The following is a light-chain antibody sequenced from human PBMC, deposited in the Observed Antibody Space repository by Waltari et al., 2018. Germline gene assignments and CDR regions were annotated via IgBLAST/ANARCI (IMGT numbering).Light chain of an antibody. V-gene: IGKV3-11*01. CDR3: QQRSNWPLT. CDR2: DAS. J-gene: IGKJ4*01. CDR1: QSVSTS. Sequence: EIVLTQSPATLSLSPGERATLSCRASQSVSTSLAWSQPKPGQAPRLLSQDASNRATGIPARFRGGGSGTDFTLTISSLEPEDSAVYYCQQRSNWPLTFGGGTKVEIK.